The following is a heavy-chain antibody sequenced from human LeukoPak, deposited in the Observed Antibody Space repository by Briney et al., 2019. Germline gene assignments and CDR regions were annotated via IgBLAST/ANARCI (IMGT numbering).Heavy chain of an antibody. CDR1: GGTFSSYA. CDR3: ARGAREPRGYDFLYYFDY. V-gene: IGHV1-69*05. Sequence: SVKVSCKASGGTFSSYAISWVRQAPGQGLEWMGGIIPIFGTANYAQKFQGRVTITTDESTSTAYMELSSLRSEDMAVYYCARGAREPRGYDFLYYFDYWGQGTLVTVSS. D-gene: IGHD3-3*01. J-gene: IGHJ4*02. CDR2: IIPIFGTA.